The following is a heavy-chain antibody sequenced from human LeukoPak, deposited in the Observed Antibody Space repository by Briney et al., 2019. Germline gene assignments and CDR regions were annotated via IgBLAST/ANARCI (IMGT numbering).Heavy chain of an antibody. V-gene: IGHV3-23*01. Sequence: GGSLRLSCAASGLTFAGYDMSWVRQAPGKGLEWVSTISASGDNTYYAGSVKGRFTISRGNSKNTLYLQMDSLRAEDTAVYYCAKRFCSATRCFHFDYWGQGTLVTVSS. D-gene: IGHD2-2*01. CDR1: GLTFAGYD. J-gene: IGHJ4*02. CDR3: AKRFCSATRCFHFDY. CDR2: ISASGDNT.